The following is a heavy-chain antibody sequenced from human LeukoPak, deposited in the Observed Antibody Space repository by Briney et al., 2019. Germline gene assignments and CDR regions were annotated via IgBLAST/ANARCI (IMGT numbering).Heavy chain of an antibody. CDR2: VSFSGST. CDR3: ARRGSGWYYFDY. Sequence: PSETLSLTCTVSGGSISRSSDYWGWIRQTPEKGLEWIGSVSFSGSTFYNPSLKSRSTIFVDTSKNQFSLKLSSVTAADTAVYYCARRGSGWYYFDYWGQGTLVTVSS. J-gene: IGHJ4*02. V-gene: IGHV4-39*01. D-gene: IGHD6-19*01. CDR1: GGSISRSSDY.